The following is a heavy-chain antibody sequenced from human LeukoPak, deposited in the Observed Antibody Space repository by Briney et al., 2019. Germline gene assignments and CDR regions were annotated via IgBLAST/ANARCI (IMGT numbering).Heavy chain of an antibody. J-gene: IGHJ4*02. CDR2: IYSGGST. CDR3: ARGMGLGYSYGELDY. D-gene: IGHD5-18*01. Sequence: PERSLRLSCTASGFTVSSNYMSWVRQAPGKGLEWVSVIYSGGSTYYADSVKGRFTISRDNSKNTLYLQMNSLRAEDTAVYYCARGMGLGYSYGELDYWGQGTLVTVSS. V-gene: IGHV3-53*01. CDR1: GFTVSSNY.